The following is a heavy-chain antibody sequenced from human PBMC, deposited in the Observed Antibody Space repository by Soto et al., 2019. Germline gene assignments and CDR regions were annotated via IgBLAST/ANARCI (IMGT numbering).Heavy chain of an antibody. V-gene: IGHV1-2*02. J-gene: IGHJ6*02. CDR1: GYTFSAYY. D-gene: IGHD3-10*01. CDR2: INPKFGDT. Sequence: QVQLVQSGAEVKEPGDSVRVSCEASGYTFSAYYIHWVRQAPGQGLEWMGWINPKFGDTTYAQDFQGRVTMTRDMFISTVYMELSRLISDDAAIYYCARNMDYYYGPGSGNGHGVWGQGTTVTVFS. CDR3: ARNMDYYYGPGSGNGHGV.